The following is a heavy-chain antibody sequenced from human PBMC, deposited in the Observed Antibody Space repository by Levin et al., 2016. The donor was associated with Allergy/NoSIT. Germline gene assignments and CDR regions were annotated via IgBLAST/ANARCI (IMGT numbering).Heavy chain of an antibody. CDR3: ARGGELLFWGFDY. CDR2: VNGVNDFT. V-gene: IGHV1-3*01. D-gene: IGHD3-10*01. Sequence: WVRQAPGQRPEWMGWVNGVNDFTKYSQKFQGRVTITRDTSATTAYMELSSLRSEDTAVYYCARGGELLFWGFDYWGQGTLVTVSS. J-gene: IGHJ4*02.